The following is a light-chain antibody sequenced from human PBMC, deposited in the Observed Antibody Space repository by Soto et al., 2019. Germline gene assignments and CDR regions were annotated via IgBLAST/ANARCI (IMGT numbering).Light chain of an antibody. V-gene: IGKV3-20*01. CDR3: QQCGSSPIT. Sequence: EIVLTQSPGILSLSPGERASLSCGARQSISSSFLAWYQQKPGQAPRLLIYGASSRATGIPDRFSGSGSGTDFTLTISRLEPEDFAVYYCQQCGSSPITFGQGTRLEIK. J-gene: IGKJ5*01. CDR1: QSISSSF. CDR2: GAS.